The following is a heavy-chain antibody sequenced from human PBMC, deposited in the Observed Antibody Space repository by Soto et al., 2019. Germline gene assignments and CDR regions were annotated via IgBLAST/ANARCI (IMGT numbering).Heavy chain of an antibody. CDR2: IHYTGST. Sequence: SETQSLTCTVSGASVSCGSNYWSCLPPPPGKGLEWIGYIHYTGSTNYTPSLKSRVTISVDTSKDNFSLKLSSVTAADTAVYYCARDSSVGLSPWFDPWGLGTLVT. V-gene: IGHV4-61*03. CDR3: ARDSSVGLSPWFDP. D-gene: IGHD6-6*01. J-gene: IGHJ5*02. CDR1: GASVSCGSNY.